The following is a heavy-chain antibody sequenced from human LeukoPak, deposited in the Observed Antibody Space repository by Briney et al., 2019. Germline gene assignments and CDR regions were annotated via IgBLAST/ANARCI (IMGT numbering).Heavy chain of an antibody. J-gene: IGHJ5*02. CDR2: IYYSGST. D-gene: IGHD2-2*01. Sequence: SETLCLTCTVSGGSISSAGYYRSWIRQHPGKGLEWIGYIYYSGSTYYNPSLKSRVTISVDTSKNQFSLKLSSVTAADTAVYYCARDKPNCSSTSCYSEFDPWGQGTLVTVSS. CDR1: GGSISSAGYY. V-gene: IGHV4-31*03. CDR3: ARDKPNCSSTSCYSEFDP.